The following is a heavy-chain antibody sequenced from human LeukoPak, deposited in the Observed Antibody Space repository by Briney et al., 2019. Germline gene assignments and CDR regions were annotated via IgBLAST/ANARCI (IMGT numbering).Heavy chain of an antibody. CDR2: INTDGSST. D-gene: IGHD4-17*01. CDR1: GFTFSSYW. J-gene: IGHJ5*02. Sequence: GGSLRLSCAASGFTFSSYWMHWVRQAPGKGLVWVSRINTDGSSTSYADSVKGRFTISRDNAKNTLYLQMNSLRAEDTAVYYCASYGDYGWFDPWGQGTLVTVSS. V-gene: IGHV3-74*01. CDR3: ASYGDYGWFDP.